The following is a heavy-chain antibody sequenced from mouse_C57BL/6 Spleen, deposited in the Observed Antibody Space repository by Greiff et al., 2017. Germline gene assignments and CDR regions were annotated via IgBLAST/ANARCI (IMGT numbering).Heavy chain of an antibody. D-gene: IGHD1-1*01. CDR3: ARSGGGTIYAMDY. J-gene: IGHJ4*01. Sequence: VQLQQPGAELARPGASVKLSCKASGYTFTSYGISWVKQRPGQGLEWIGEIYPRSGNTDYNEKFKGKATLTADKSSSTAYMELRSLTSEDSAVYFCARSGGGTIYAMDYWGQGTTVTVSS. V-gene: IGHV1-81*01. CDR2: IYPRSGNT. CDR1: GYTFTSYG.